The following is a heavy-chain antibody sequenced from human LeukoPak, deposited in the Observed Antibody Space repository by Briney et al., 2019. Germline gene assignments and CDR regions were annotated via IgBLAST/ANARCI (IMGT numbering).Heavy chain of an antibody. Sequence: GGSLRLSCAASGFTFSTYEMNWVRQAPGKGLEWVSYISSTGSNIYYADSVKGRFTISRDNSKNTLYLEMNSLRAEDTAVYYCARDYYYDSSGYWDYYFDYWGQGTLVSVSS. J-gene: IGHJ4*02. V-gene: IGHV3-48*03. CDR2: ISSTGSNI. D-gene: IGHD3-22*01. CDR1: GFTFSTYE. CDR3: ARDYYYDSSGYWDYYFDY.